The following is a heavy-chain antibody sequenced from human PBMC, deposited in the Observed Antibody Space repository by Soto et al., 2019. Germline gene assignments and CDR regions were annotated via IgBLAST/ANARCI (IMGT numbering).Heavy chain of an antibody. CDR1: GGSISSGDYY. Sequence: QVQLQESGPGLVKPSQTLSLTCTVSGGSISSGDYYWSWIRQPPGQGLEWIGYIYYSGSTYYNPSLKSRVTISVDTSKNQFALKLSSVTDADTAVYYCARDRFISGGYSDWGQGTLVTVSS. J-gene: IGHJ4*02. V-gene: IGHV4-30-4*01. CDR3: ARDRFISGGYSD. CDR2: IYYSGST. D-gene: IGHD5-12*01.